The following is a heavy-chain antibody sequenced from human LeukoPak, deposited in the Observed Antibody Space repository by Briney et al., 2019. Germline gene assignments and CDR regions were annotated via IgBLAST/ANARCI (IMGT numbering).Heavy chain of an antibody. J-gene: IGHJ6*04. CDR1: GGSISSGGYY. Sequence: PSETLSLTCTVSGGSISSGGYYWSWIRQHPGKGLEWIGYIYYSGSTHYNPSLKSRLTISVDTSKNRFSLKLSSVTAADTAVYYCARDRRGVDYYYGMDVWGKGTTVTVSS. CDR2: IYYSGST. V-gene: IGHV4-31*03. CDR3: ARDRRGVDYYYGMDV. D-gene: IGHD2-21*01.